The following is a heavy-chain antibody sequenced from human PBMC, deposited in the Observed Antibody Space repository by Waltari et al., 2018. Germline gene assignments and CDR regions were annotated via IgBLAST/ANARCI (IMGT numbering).Heavy chain of an antibody. Sequence: QLQLQELGPGLVKPSATLSLTCTVSVGSIIGSSYYWGWTRKPPGKGLEWIGSIYYSGSTYYNPSLKSLVTITVDTSKNQFSLKLSSVTAADTAVYYCAATYYYGSGTPTNCDYWGQGTLVTVSS. D-gene: IGHD3-10*01. CDR1: VGSIIGSSYY. CDR3: AATYYYGSGTPTNCDY. V-gene: IGHV4-39*01. J-gene: IGHJ4*02. CDR2: IYYSGST.